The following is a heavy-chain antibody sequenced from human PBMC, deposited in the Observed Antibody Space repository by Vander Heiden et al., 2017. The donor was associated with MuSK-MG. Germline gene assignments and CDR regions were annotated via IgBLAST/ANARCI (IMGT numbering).Heavy chain of an antibody. CDR1: GGSFSGYY. D-gene: IGHD3-22*01. CDR3: ARPYYYDSSGYYSH. V-gene: IGHV4-34*01. CDR2: INHSGST. Sequence: QVQLQQWGAGLLKPSETLSLTGAAYGGSFSGYYWSWIRQPPGKGLEWIGEINHSGSTNYNPSLKSRVTISVDTSKNQFSLKLSSVTAADTAVYYCARPYYYDSSGYYSHWGQGTLVTVSS. J-gene: IGHJ4*02.